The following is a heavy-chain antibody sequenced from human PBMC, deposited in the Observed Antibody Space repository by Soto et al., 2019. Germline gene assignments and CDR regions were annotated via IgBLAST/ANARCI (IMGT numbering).Heavy chain of an antibody. V-gene: IGHV2-26*04. CDR3: ASTYSTSWYWFDP. D-gene: IGHD6-13*01. J-gene: IGHJ5*02. CDR2: IFSNDEK. Sequence: SGPTLVNPTETLTLTCTVSGFSLSNAGLGVSWIRQPPWKALEWLAHIFSNDEKSYSTSLKGRLTISKDTSKSQVVLIMTNMDPVDTATYYCASTYSTSWYWFDPWGQGTLVTV. CDR1: GFSLSNAGLG.